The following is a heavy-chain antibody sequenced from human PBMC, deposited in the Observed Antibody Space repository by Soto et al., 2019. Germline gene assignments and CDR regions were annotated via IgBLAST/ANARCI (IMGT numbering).Heavy chain of an antibody. V-gene: IGHV4-31*03. CDR1: GGSISSGGYY. CDR2: IYYSGST. J-gene: IGHJ5*02. D-gene: IGHD2-15*01. Sequence: QVQLQESGPGLVKPSQTLSLTCTVSGGSISSGGYYWSWIRQHPGKGLEWNGYIYYSGSTCYNPALKTRVTIAQDTSKNQFPLKLSSVTAADTAVYYCAREGDYCSGGSCYRWFDPWGQGTLVTVSS. CDR3: AREGDYCSGGSCYRWFDP.